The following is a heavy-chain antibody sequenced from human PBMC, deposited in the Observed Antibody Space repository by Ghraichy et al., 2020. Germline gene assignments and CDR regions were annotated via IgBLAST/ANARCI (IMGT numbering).Heavy chain of an antibody. J-gene: IGHJ6*02. CDR3: VKDQGTVYYGMDV. CDR2: ISWNSDSR. Sequence: LSLTCAASGFSFDDYAMHWVRQAPGKGLEWVSGISWNSDSRGYADSVKGRFTISRDNAKNSLFLQMNSLRAEDTALYYCVKDQGTVYYGMDVWGRGTTVTVSS. D-gene: IGHD4-11*01. CDR1: GFSFDDYA. V-gene: IGHV3-9*01.